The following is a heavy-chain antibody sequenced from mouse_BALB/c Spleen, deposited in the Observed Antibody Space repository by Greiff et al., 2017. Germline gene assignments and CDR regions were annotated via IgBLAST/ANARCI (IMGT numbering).Heavy chain of an antibody. J-gene: IGHJ4*01. CDR1: GYTFTSYW. Sequence: QVQLQQPGAELVKPGASVKLSCKASGYTFTSYWMHWVKQRPGQGLEWIGEIDPSDSYTNYNQKFKGKATLTVDKSSSTAYMQLSSLTSEDSAVYYCARKGTYYGNYYAMDYWGQGTSVTVSS. D-gene: IGHD2-10*01. CDR3: ARKGTYYGNYYAMDY. CDR2: IDPSDSYT. V-gene: IGHV1-69*02.